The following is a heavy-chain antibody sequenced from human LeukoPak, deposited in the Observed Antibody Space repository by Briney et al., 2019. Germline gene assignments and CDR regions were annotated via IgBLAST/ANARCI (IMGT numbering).Heavy chain of an antibody. CDR3: ARGLFRYYDSSGYQDY. CDR1: GFTFSSYS. D-gene: IGHD3-22*01. CDR2: ISSSSSYI. V-gene: IGHV3-21*01. Sequence: PGGSLRLSCAASGFTFSSYSMNWVRQAPGNGLEWVSSISSSSSYIYYADSVKGRFTITRDNAKNSLYLQMNSLRAEDTAVYYCARGLFRYYDSSGYQDYWGQGTLVTVSS. J-gene: IGHJ4*02.